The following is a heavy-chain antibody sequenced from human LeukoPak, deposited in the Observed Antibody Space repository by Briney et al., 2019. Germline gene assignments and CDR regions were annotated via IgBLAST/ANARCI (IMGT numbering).Heavy chain of an antibody. V-gene: IGHV1-2*02. D-gene: IGHD3-10*01. CDR3: ARGRYYYGSGSYDY. CDR1: GYTFTGYY. Sequence: ASVKVSCKASGYTFTGYYMHWVRQAPGQGLEWMGWINPNSGGTNYAQKFQGRVTMTRDTSISTDYMELSRLRSDDTAVYYCARGRYYYGSGSYDYWGQGTLVTVSS. J-gene: IGHJ4*02. CDR2: INPNSGGT.